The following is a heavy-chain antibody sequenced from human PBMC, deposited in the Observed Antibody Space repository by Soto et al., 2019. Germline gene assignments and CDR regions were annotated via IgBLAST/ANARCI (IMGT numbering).Heavy chain of an antibody. CDR3: AKDLPPFFFGVVMNWFDP. CDR1: GFTFSSYS. Sequence: PGGSLRLSCAASGFTFSSYSMNWVRQAPGKGLEWVSAISSSGSCIYYADSVKGRFTISRDNSKNTLYLQMNSLRAEDTAVYYCAKDLPPFFFGVVMNWFDPWGQGTLVTVSS. V-gene: IGHV3-23*01. D-gene: IGHD3-3*01. J-gene: IGHJ5*02. CDR2: ISSSGSCI.